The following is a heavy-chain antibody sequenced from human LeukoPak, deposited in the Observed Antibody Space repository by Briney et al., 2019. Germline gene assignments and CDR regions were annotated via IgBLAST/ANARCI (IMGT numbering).Heavy chain of an antibody. CDR3: ARLIAADPQLDS. CDR1: GGSISSGGYY. V-gene: IGHV4-30-2*01. CDR2: IHHSGDT. D-gene: IGHD6-13*01. Sequence: SETLSLTCTVSGGSISSGGYYWSWIRQPPGKGLEWIGYIHHSGDTYQNPSLKSRVTVSSDRSKNQFYLKLSSVTAGDTAVYYCARLIAADPQLDSWGQGTLVTVSS. J-gene: IGHJ4*02.